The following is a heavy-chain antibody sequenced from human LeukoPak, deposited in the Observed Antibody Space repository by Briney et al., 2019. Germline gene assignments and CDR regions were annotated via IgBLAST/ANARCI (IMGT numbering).Heavy chain of an antibody. CDR2: MNPNSGNT. J-gene: IGHJ1*01. Sequence: ASVKVSCMASGYTFTSYDINWVRQATGQGLEWMGWMNPNSGNTGYAQKFQGRVTMTRNTSINTAYMELSSLRSEDTAVYYCARGPERYSDSSGSAYFQHWGQGTLVTASS. V-gene: IGHV1-8*01. CDR3: ARGPERYSDSSGSAYFQH. D-gene: IGHD3-22*01. CDR1: GYTFTSYD.